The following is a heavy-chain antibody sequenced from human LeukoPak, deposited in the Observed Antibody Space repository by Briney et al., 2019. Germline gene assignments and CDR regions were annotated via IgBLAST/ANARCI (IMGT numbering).Heavy chain of an antibody. V-gene: IGHV1-69*05. CDR3: ARDPQGGFDP. CDR2: IIPIFGTA. Sequence: ASVKVSCKASGGTFSSYAISWVRQAPGQGLEWMGGIIPIFGTANYAQKFQGRVTITTDESTSTAYMELSSLRSEDTAVYYCARDPQGGFDPWGQGTLVTVSS. J-gene: IGHJ5*02. CDR1: GGTFSSYA.